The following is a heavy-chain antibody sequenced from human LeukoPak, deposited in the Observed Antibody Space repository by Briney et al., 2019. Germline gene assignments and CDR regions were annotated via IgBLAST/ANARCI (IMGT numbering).Heavy chain of an antibody. J-gene: IGHJ4*02. CDR1: GFTLNNYA. V-gene: IGHV3-23*01. CDR2: ISSSGDAT. CDR3: ARGTTDLDY. Sequence: SGGSLRLPCAASGFTLNNYAMNWVRQAPGKGVEWVSLISSSGDATYYADSVQGRFTISRDNSRNTLYLHIDSLRVQDTATYYCARGTTDLDYWGEGTQVIVSS.